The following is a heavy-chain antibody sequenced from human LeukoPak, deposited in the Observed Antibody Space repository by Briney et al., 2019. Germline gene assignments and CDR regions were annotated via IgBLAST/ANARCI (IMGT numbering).Heavy chain of an antibody. Sequence: ASVKVSCKASGYTFKNSDINWVRQATGQGLEWMGWMNPNSGNTGFAQKFQDRVSMTRDTSIHTAYMELTSLRSGDTAVYYCARATPGGLHGYSFDYWGQGTVVTVYS. V-gene: IGHV1-8*02. D-gene: IGHD5-24*01. CDR2: MNPNSGNT. CDR3: ARATPGGLHGYSFDY. CDR1: GYTFKNSD. J-gene: IGHJ4*02.